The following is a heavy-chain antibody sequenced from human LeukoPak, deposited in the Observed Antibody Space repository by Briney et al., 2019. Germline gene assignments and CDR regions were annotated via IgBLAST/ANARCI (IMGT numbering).Heavy chain of an antibody. CDR1: GGSVSSGSYY. D-gene: IGHD6-19*01. V-gene: IGHV4-61*01. J-gene: IGHJ4*02. CDR2: IYYSGST. CDR3: ARDRGSSGWSQSPEWEY. Sequence: SEILSLTCTVSGGSVSSGSYYWSWIRQPPGKGLEWIGYIYYSGSTNYNPSLKSRVTISVDTSKNQFSLKLSSVTAADTAVYYCARDRGSSGWSQSPEWEYWGQGTLVTVSS.